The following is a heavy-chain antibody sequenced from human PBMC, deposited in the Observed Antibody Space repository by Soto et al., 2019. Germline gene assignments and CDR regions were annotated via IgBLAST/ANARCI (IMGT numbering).Heavy chain of an antibody. J-gene: IGHJ5*02. CDR2: IKSNAYGATT. CDR1: GFTFSNAW. D-gene: IGHD2-2*01. CDR3: TATLGCCRTSCP. V-gene: IGHV3-15*01. Sequence: EVQLVESGGGLVKPGESLRLSCAASGFTFSNAWMNWVRQGPGKGLEWVGRIKSNAYGATTDYAAPVKGRFTISRDDSRDTLYLQMNSLKTEDTAVYYCTATLGCCRTSCPWGQGSLVTVSS.